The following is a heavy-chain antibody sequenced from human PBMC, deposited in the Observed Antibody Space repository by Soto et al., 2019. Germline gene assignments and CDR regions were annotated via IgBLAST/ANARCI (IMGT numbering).Heavy chain of an antibody. CDR2: IKQDGSEK. CDR1: GFTFSSYW. Sequence: GGSLRLSCAASGFTFSSYWISWVRQAPGKGLEWVANIKQDGSEKYYVDSVKGRFTISRDNAKNSLYLQMNSLRAEDTAVYYCARDDGSGWGQGTLVTVSS. V-gene: IGHV3-7*01. J-gene: IGHJ4*02. D-gene: IGHD3-22*01. CDR3: ARDDGSG.